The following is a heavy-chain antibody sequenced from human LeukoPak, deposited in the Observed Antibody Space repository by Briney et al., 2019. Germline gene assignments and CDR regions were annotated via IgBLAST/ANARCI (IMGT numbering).Heavy chain of an antibody. J-gene: IGHJ4*02. CDR1: GYTFTVYY. CDR2: INPNSGGT. CDR3: ASTGYCSGGSCYSNRY. V-gene: IGHV1-2*02. Sequence: APVKVTCKASGYTFTVYYMHWVRQAPGQGLEWMGWINPNSGGTNYAQKFQGRVTMTRDTSISTAYMELSRLRSDDTAVYYCASTGYCSGGSCYSNRYWGQGTLVTVSS. D-gene: IGHD2-15*01.